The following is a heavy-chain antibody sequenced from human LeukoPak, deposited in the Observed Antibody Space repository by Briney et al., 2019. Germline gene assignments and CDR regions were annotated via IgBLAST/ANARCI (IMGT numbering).Heavy chain of an antibody. CDR1: GGTFSSYA. CDR3: ARVVYGGNSFTFDI. Sequence: ASVKVSCKASGGTFSSYAISWVRQAPGQGLEWMGGIIPIFGTANYAQKFQGRVTITADESTSTAYMELSSLRSEDTAVYYCARVVYGGNSFTFDIWGQGTMVTVSS. V-gene: IGHV1-69*13. CDR2: IIPIFGTA. J-gene: IGHJ3*02. D-gene: IGHD4-23*01.